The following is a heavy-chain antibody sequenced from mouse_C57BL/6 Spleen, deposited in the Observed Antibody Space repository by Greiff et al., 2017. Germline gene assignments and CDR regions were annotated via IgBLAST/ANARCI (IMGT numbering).Heavy chain of an antibody. CDR1: GYTFTSYW. V-gene: IGHV1-64*01. CDR2: IHPNSGST. D-gene: IGHD2-2*01. CDR3: ARNYYGYEVYAMDY. Sequence: QLQQSGAELVKPGASVKLSCKASGYTFTSYWMHWVKQRPGQGLEWIGMIHPNSGSTNYNEKFKSKATLTVDKSSSTAYMQLSSLTSEDSAVYYCARNYYGYEVYAMDYWGRGTSVTVSS. J-gene: IGHJ4*01.